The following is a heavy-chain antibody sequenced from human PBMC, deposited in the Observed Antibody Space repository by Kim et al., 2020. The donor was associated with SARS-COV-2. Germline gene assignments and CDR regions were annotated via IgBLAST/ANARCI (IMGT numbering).Heavy chain of an antibody. CDR2: IIPIFGTA. Sequence: SVKVSCKASGGTFSSYAISWVRQAPGQGLEWMGGIIPIFGTANYAQKFQGRVTITADESTSTAYMELSSLRSEDTAVYYCARTEYHLLFPPDYWGQGTLVTVSS. D-gene: IGHD2-2*01. J-gene: IGHJ4*02. CDR1: GGTFSSYA. CDR3: ARTEYHLLFPPDY. V-gene: IGHV1-69*13.